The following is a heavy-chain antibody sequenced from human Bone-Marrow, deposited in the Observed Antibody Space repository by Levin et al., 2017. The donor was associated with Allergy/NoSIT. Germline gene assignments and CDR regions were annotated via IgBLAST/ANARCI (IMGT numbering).Heavy chain of an antibody. CDR3: ARMDRGGHPQDYYYGMDV. J-gene: IGHJ6*02. CDR1: GYTFTSYG. Sequence: ASVKVSCKASGYTFTSYGISWVRQAPGQGLEWMGWISAYNGNTNYAQKLQGRVTMTTDTSTSTAYMELRSLRSDDTAVYYCARMDRGGHPQDYYYGMDVWGQGTTVTVSS. D-gene: IGHD1-14*01. V-gene: IGHV1-18*01. CDR2: ISAYNGNT.